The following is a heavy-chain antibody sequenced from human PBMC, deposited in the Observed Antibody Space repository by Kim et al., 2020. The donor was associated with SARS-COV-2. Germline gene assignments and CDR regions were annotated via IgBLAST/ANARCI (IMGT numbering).Heavy chain of an antibody. CDR3: ATFSIGSSGAFDI. J-gene: IGHJ3*02. D-gene: IGHD3-22*01. Sequence: AQKFQGRVTMTEDTSTDTAYMELSSLRSEDTAVYYCATFSIGSSGAFDIWGQGTMVTVSS. V-gene: IGHV1-24*01.